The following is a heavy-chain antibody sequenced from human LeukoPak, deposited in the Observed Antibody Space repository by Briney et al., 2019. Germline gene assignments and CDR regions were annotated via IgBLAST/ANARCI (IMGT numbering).Heavy chain of an antibody. J-gene: IGHJ5*02. V-gene: IGHV3-21*01. CDR2: ISSSSSYI. CDR3: ARDWDLTDTAMVGYNWFDP. CDR1: GFTFSSYS. D-gene: IGHD5-18*01. Sequence: GGSLRLSCAASGFTFSSYSMNWVRQAPGKGLEWVSSISSSSSYIYYADSVKGRFTISRDNAKNSLYLQMNSLGAEDTAVYYCARDWDLTDTAMVGYNWFDPWGQGTLVTVSS.